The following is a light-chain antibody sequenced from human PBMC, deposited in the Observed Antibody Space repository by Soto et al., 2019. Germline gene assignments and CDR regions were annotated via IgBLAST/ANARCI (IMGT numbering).Light chain of an antibody. CDR3: CSYTTSNTRQIV. CDR2: DVS. J-gene: IGLJ1*01. Sequence: VLTQPGPVSGSPGQSITISCTGTSSDVGGYNYVSWYQQHPGKAPKFMIYDVSSRPSGVSNRFSGSKSGNTASLTISGLQAEEEADYYGCSYTTSNTRQIVFGTGTKVTAL. CDR1: SSDVGGYNY. V-gene: IGLV2-14*03.